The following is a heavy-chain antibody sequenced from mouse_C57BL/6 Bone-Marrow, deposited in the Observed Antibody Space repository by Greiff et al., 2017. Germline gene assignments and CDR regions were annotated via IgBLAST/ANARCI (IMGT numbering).Heavy chain of an antibody. V-gene: IGHV1-76*01. CDR2: IYPGSGNT. CDR1: GYTFTDYY. J-gene: IGHJ3*01. Sequence: VKVVESGAELVRPGASVKLSCKASGYTFTDYYINWVKQRPGQGLEWIARIYPGSGNTYYNEKFKGKATLTAEKSSSTAYMQLSSLTSEDSAVYFCARGGFAYWGQGTLVTVSA. CDR3: ARGGFAY.